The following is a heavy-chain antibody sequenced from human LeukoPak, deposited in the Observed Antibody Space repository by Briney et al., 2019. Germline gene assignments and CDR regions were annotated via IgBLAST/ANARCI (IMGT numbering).Heavy chain of an antibody. J-gene: IGHJ4*02. V-gene: IGHV3-30*02. CDR1: GFTFSSYG. CDR2: IRYDGSNK. Sequence: PGGSLRLSCAASGFTFSSYGMHWVRQAPGKGLEWVAFIRYDGSNKYYADSVKGRFTISRDNSKNTLYLQMNSLRAEDTAVYYCATSGGPYDFWSGYPRLGFDYWGQGTLVTVSS. D-gene: IGHD3-3*01. CDR3: ATSGGPYDFWSGYPRLGFDY.